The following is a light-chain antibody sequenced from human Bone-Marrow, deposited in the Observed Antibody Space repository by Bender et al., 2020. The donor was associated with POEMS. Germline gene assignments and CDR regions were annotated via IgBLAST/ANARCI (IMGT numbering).Light chain of an antibody. Sequence: QSALTQPASVSGSPGQSITISCTGTSSDVGGYNYVSWYQQHPGKAPKLMIYDVNIRPSGISTRFSGSKSGNTASLTISGLQAEDEADYYCSSYASGRRVFGGGTKLTVL. V-gene: IGLV2-14*01. CDR3: SSYASGRRV. J-gene: IGLJ3*02. CDR2: DVN. CDR1: SSDVGGYNY.